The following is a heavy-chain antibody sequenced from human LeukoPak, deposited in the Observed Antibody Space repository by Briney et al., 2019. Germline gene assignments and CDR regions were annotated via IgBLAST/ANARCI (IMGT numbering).Heavy chain of an antibody. CDR1: GFSVSSNY. D-gene: IGHD5-18*01. V-gene: IGHV3-66*01. CDR3: ARDKSYGHHHCDD. Sequence: GGSLRLSCAASGFSVSSNYLSWVRQAPGKGLEWVSVIYSGGSTYYADSVKGRFTISRDNSKHTLYLQMNSLRAEDTAVYYCARDKSYGHHHCDDWGARNLVTVSS. CDR2: IYSGGST. J-gene: IGHJ4*02.